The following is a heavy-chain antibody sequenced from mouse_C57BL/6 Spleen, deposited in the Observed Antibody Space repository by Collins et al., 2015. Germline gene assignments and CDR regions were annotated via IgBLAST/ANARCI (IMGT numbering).Heavy chain of an antibody. CDR3: ARDGDYYGSSYRYAMDY. D-gene: IGHD1-1*01. CDR1: GFTFSDYY. CDR2: INYDGSST. J-gene: IGHJ4*01. V-gene: IGHV5-16*01. Sequence: MKLSCTASGFTFSDYYMAWVRQVPEKGLEWVANINYDGSSTYYLDSLKSRFIISRDNAKNILYLQMSSLKSEDTATYYCARDGDYYGSSYRYAMDYWGQGTSVTVSS.